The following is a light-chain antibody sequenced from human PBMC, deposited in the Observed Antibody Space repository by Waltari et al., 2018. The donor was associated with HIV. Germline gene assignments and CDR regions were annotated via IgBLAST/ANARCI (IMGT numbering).Light chain of an antibody. CDR3: ATWEDSLGGYVV. V-gene: IGLV1-47*01. CDR1: SSNIGRNF. J-gene: IGLJ2*01. Sequence: QSVVTQPPSASGTPGQRVTISCSGGSSNIGRNFVYWYQQVPGKAPQLLIYRDNQRPSGVPDRFSGSKSGTSASLAISGLQSDDEASYHCATWEDSLGGYVVFGGGTKLTVL. CDR2: RDN.